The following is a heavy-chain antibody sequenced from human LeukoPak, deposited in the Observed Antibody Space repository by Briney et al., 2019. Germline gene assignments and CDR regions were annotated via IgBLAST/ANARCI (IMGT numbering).Heavy chain of an antibody. D-gene: IGHD6-19*01. CDR2: IKSKTHGGTT. V-gene: IGHV3-15*01. CDR3: AKDQLVAGT. CDR1: GFTFSESW. J-gene: IGHJ5*01. Sequence: GGSLRLSCAASGFTFSESWMSWVRQAPGKGLEWVGLIKSKTHGGTTHYAAPVEGRFTISRDDSENTLYLQMNSLKTEDTAVYYCAKDQLVAGTWGHGTLVTVSS.